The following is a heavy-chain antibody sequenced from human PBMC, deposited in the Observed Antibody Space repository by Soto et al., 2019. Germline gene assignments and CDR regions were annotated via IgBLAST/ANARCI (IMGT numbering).Heavy chain of an antibody. CDR3: ARDDWGYCSGGSCYNSFAY. CDR2: ISAYNGNT. D-gene: IGHD2-15*01. J-gene: IGHJ4*02. CDR1: GYTFTSYG. V-gene: IGHV1-18*01. Sequence: ASVKVSCKASGYTFTSYGISWVRQAPGQGLEWMGWISAYNGNTNYAQKLQGRVTMTTDTSTSTAYMELRSLRSDDTAVYYCARDDWGYCSGGSCYNSFAYWGQGTLVTVSS.